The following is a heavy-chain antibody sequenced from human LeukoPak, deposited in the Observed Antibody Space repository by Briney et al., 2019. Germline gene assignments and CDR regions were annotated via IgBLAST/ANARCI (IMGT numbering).Heavy chain of an antibody. Sequence: KPSETLSLTCAVSGVSFNDYYWSWVRQTPRKGLEWIGEINHSGYTNDSPSLKSRVTLSIDTSRKQFSLNLRSVTVADSGIYYCTRMTTGHDYWGQGTLVTVSS. CDR1: GVSFNDYY. CDR3: TRMTTGHDY. D-gene: IGHD4-17*01. J-gene: IGHJ4*02. CDR2: INHSGYT. V-gene: IGHV4-34*01.